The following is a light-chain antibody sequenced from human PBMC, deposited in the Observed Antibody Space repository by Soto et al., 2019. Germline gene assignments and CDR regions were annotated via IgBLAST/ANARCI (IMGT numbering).Light chain of an antibody. CDR1: QTVYNN. CDR2: GVS. J-gene: IGKJ5*01. Sequence: EVVMTQSPATLSVSPGERATLSCRASQTVYNNYLAWYQQTPGQAPRLLIYGVSARATGVPFRFSGRGSGTEYTVTILCLQTEGFVVYYCQQYTNWPITFGQGTQLEIK. CDR3: QQYTNWPIT. V-gene: IGKV3-15*01.